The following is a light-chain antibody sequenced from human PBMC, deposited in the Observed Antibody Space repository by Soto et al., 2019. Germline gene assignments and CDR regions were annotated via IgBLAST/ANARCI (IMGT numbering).Light chain of an antibody. Sequence: EIVLSQSPATRSWFKSDKVILSCRASQYINTRLAWYQHRSGQAPRLLIYQTSIRAAGIPARFSASGTGTDFTLTISDVQPEDFAVYYCHQRQSWPRTFGQGTKVDIK. CDR3: HQRQSWPRT. J-gene: IGKJ1*01. CDR2: QTS. V-gene: IGKV3-11*01. CDR1: QYINTR.